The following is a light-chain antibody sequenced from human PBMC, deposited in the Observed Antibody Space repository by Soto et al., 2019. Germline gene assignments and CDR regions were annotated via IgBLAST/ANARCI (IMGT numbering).Light chain of an antibody. CDR3: QQYNSWSASP. J-gene: IGKJ2*01. CDR1: KSVSSN. V-gene: IGKV3-15*01. Sequence: EIVLMLSAATLSVSPGGRAALSWRSSKSVSSNLAWYQQNPGQTPRVLIYGASTRATGIPARFNGSGSGTESTLPSSSLQTDDFAVYYRQQYNSWSASPFGPRTKLEIK. CDR2: GAS.